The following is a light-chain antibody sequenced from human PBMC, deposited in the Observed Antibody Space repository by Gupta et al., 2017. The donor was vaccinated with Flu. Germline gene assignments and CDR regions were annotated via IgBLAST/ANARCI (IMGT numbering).Light chain of an antibody. CDR3: QAWDTSTANYV. V-gene: IGLV3-1*01. Sequence: GKTASITCSGDNLGDKYASWYQQRTGQSPALVIYQDNKRPSGIPERFSGSNSGNTATLTISGTQARDEADYYCQAWDTSTANYVFGTGTKVTVL. CDR1: NLGDKY. CDR2: QDN. J-gene: IGLJ1*01.